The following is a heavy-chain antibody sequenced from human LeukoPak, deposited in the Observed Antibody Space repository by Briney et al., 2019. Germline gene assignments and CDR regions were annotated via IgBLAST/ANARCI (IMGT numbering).Heavy chain of an antibody. J-gene: IGHJ5*02. Sequence: PSETLSLTCTVSGGSISSYYWSWIRQPPGKGLEWIGYIYYSGSTNYNPSLKSRVTISVETSKNQFSLKLSSVTAADTAVYYCARDYYRYCSSTSCLNWSDPWGQGTLVTVSS. CDR1: GGSISSYY. CDR3: ARDYYRYCSSTSCLNWSDP. D-gene: IGHD2-2*01. V-gene: IGHV4-59*01. CDR2: IYYSGST.